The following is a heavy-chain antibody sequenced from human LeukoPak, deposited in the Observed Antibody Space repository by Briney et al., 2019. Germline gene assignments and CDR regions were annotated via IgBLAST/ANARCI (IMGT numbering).Heavy chain of an antibody. D-gene: IGHD3-22*01. V-gene: IGHV3-74*01. CDR1: GFTFSSYW. CDR3: ARPWYYDSSGYYYKIGAFDI. J-gene: IGHJ3*02. Sequence: GGSLRLSCAASGFTFSSYWMHWVRQVPGKGLVWVSRINSDGSSTSYADSVKGRFTISRDNAKNSLYLQMNSLRAEDTAVYYCARPWYYDSSGYYYKIGAFDIWGQGTMVTVSS. CDR2: INSDGSST.